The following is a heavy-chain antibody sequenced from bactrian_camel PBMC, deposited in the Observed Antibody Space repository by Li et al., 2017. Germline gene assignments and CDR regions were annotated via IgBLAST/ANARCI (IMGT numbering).Heavy chain of an antibody. CDR3: AKGPRPGPNCSGGYCYP. J-gene: IGHJ4*01. D-gene: IGHD2*01. CDR2: LDSDGNI. Sequence: VQLVESGGGSVQAGGSLRLSCAATGYTISTYCMAWFRQAPGKEREGVAALDSDGNIVYADSVEGRFTVSRDNAKNTLYLQMNSLKTEDTAMYYCAKGPRPGPNCSGGYCYPRGQGTQVTVS. V-gene: IGHV3S1*01. CDR1: GYTISTYC.